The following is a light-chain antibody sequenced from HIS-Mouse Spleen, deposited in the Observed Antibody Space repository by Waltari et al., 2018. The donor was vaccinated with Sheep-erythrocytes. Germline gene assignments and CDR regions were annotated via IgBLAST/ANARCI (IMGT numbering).Light chain of an antibody. CDR1: NIGSKS. J-gene: IGLJ2*01. V-gene: IGLV3-21*03. CDR3: QVWDSSSDHVV. Sequence: SYVLTQPPSVSVAPGKTARITCGGNNIGSKSVHWYQQKPGQAPGLVVYDDSDRPAGIPQRLSGSNAGTTATLTISRVEAGDEADYYCQVWDSSSDHVVFGGGTKLTVL. CDR2: DDS.